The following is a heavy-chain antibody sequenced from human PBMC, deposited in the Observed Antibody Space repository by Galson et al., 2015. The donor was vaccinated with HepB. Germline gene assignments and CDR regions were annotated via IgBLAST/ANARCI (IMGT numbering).Heavy chain of an antibody. CDR3: VKDIPPTAVRGDY. Sequence: SLRLSCAASGFTFSSYAMHWVRQAPGKGLEYVSAISSNGGSTYYADSVKGRFTISRDNSKNTLYLQMSSLRAEDTAVYYCVKDIPPTAVRGDYWGQGTLVTVSS. V-gene: IGHV3-64D*06. CDR1: GFTFSSYA. D-gene: IGHD4-23*01. J-gene: IGHJ4*02. CDR2: ISSNGGST.